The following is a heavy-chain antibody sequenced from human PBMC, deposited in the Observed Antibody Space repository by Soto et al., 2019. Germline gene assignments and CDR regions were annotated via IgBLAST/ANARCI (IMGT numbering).Heavy chain of an antibody. J-gene: IGHJ6*02. Sequence: GGSLRLSCAASGFTFSSYGMRWVRQAPGKGLEWVAVISYDGSNKYYADSVKGRFTISRDNSKNTLYLQMNSLRAEDTAVYYCAKVNTRIVPAADYYYYYGMDVWGQGTTVTVSS. CDR2: ISYDGSNK. CDR3: AKVNTRIVPAADYYYYYGMDV. V-gene: IGHV3-30*18. D-gene: IGHD2-2*01. CDR1: GFTFSSYG.